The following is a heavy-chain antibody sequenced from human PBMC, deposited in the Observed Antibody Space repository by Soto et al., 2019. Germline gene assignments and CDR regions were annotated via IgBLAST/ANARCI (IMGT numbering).Heavy chain of an antibody. CDR1: GGSISSYY. CDR3: ARDGGAAFAFNWLHP. Sequence: SETLSLTCTVSGGSISSYYWSWIRQPPGKGLEWIGYIYYSGSTNYNPSLKSRVTISVDTSKNQFSLKLSSVTAADTAVYYCARDGGAAFAFNWLHPSGPGTLLTVSS. V-gene: IGHV4-59*01. J-gene: IGHJ5*02. D-gene: IGHD6-13*01. CDR2: IYYSGST.